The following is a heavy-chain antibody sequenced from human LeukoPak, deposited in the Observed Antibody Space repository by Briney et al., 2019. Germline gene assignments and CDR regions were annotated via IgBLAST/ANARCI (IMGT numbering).Heavy chain of an antibody. V-gene: IGHV3-23*01. Sequence: AGGSLRLSCAASGFTFSSYAMSWVRQAPGKGLEWVSAISGSGGSTYYADSVKGRFTISRDNSKNTLYLQMNSLRAEDTAVYYCARIGVHHYDNFDYWGQGTLVTVSS. CDR2: ISGSGGST. CDR1: GFTFSSYA. D-gene: IGHD4-17*01. CDR3: ARIGVHHYDNFDY. J-gene: IGHJ4*02.